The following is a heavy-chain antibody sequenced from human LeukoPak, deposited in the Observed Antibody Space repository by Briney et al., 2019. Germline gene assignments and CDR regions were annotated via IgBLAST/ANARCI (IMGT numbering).Heavy chain of an antibody. D-gene: IGHD3-22*01. CDR3: ARDGDHRYYYDSSGYYRQYFDY. CDR2: INPNSGGT. Sequence: ASVKVSCKASGYTFTSYGISWVRQAPGQGLEWMGWINPNSGGTNYAQKFQGRVTMTRDTSTSTAYMELSRLRSDDTAVYYCARDGDHRYYYDSSGYYRQYFDYWGQGTLVTVSS. CDR1: GYTFTSYG. J-gene: IGHJ4*02. V-gene: IGHV1-2*02.